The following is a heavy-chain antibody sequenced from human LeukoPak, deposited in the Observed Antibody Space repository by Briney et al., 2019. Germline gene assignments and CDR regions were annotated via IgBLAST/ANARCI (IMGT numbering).Heavy chain of an antibody. J-gene: IGHJ4*02. D-gene: IGHD6-13*01. CDR3: NTILVYSSSWHFDY. CDR1: GFTFSNAW. V-gene: IGHV3-15*01. Sequence: GGSLRLSCAASGFTFSNAWMSWVRQAPGKGLEWVGRIQRKTDGGTTDFGARAKGRFTISRDDSKDTLYLQMYSLKTEDTAVYYCNTILVYSSSWHFDYWGQGALVTVSS. CDR2: IQRKTDGGTT.